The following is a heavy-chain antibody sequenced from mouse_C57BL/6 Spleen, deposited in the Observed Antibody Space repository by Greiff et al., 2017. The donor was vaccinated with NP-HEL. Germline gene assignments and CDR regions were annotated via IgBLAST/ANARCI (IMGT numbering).Heavy chain of an antibody. V-gene: IGHV1-61*01. Sequence: VQLQQPGAELVRPGSSVKLSCKASGYTFTSYWMDWVKQRPGQGLEWIGNIYPSDSETHYNQKFKDKATLTVDKSSSTAYMQLSSLTSEDSAVYYCARSGGSSFWGQGTTLTVSS. CDR3: ARSGGSSF. D-gene: IGHD1-1*01. CDR1: GYTFTSYW. CDR2: IYPSDSET. J-gene: IGHJ2*01.